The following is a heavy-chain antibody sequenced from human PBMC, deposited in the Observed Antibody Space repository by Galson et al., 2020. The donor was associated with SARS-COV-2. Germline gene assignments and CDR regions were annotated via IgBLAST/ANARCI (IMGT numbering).Heavy chain of an antibody. CDR3: VRDRFCTSTTCYNWFDL. CDR1: GFVFSTFG. Sequence: GGSLRLSCAASGFVFSTFGMHWVRQAPGKGLEWVSFIWFDGSNEYYADSVKGRFTVSRDNSKNILYLQMNSLRDEDTAVYYCVRDRFCTSTTCYNWFDLWGQGTLVTVSS. J-gene: IGHJ5*02. CDR2: IWFDGSNE. D-gene: IGHD2-2*01. V-gene: IGHV3-33*01.